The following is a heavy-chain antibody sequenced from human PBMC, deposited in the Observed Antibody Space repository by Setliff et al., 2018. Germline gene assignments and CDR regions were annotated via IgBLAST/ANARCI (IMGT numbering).Heavy chain of an antibody. CDR3: AKSSGSSSSTNLEY. D-gene: IGHD6-6*01. J-gene: IGHJ4*02. Sequence: GGSLRLSCTTSGFTFFSYTMNWVRQAPGKGLEWVSAITDDGGTTHYAGSVKGRFTIARDNSNSTLYLQMDSLRVEDTALYYCAKSSGSSSSTNLEYLGPGTLVTVSS. CDR2: ITDDGGTT. V-gene: IGHV3-23*01. CDR1: GFTFFSYT.